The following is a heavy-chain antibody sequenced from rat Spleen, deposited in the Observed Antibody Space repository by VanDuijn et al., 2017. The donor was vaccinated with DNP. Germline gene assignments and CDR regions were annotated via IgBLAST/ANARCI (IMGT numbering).Heavy chain of an antibody. CDR2: INTDGGTT. V-gene: IGHV5-58*01. CDR3: AREQHYGSSFAY. Sequence: EVQLVETGGGSVQPGRSLKLSCVASGFTFSSYWMYWIRQAPGKGLEWIAYINTDGGTTNYPDSVKGRFTISRDNAKSTLFLQMGSLRSEETATYYCAREQHYGSSFAYWGQGVMVTVSS. D-gene: IGHD1-3*01. CDR1: GFTFSSYW. J-gene: IGHJ2*01.